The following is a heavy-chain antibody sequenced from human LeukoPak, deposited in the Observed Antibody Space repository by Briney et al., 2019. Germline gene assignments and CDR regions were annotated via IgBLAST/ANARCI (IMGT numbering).Heavy chain of an antibody. Sequence: SETLSLTCAVYGVSFSGYFRSWIRQPPGKGLEWIGEVNHSRRTNYNPSLKSRVTISVDPSKSQFSLNLRSVTAADTAVYYCARGQFQRDYWGQGTLVIVSS. V-gene: IGHV4-34*01. CDR1: GVSFSGYF. CDR2: VNHSRRT. J-gene: IGHJ4*02. CDR3: ARGQFQRDY.